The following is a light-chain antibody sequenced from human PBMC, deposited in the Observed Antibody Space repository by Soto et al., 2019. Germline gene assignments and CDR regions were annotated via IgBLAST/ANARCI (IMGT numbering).Light chain of an antibody. CDR3: QQYNTYSWT. CDR1: QTISTW. V-gene: IGKV1-5*01. CDR2: DAS. Sequence: DIQSTQSPSSLSACVGDRVASTCRASQTISTWLAWYQLKPGKVPKLLIFDASSLESGVPSRFGGSGSGTEFTLTISSLQPDDFATYYCQQYNTYSWTFGQGTKVAIK. J-gene: IGKJ1*01.